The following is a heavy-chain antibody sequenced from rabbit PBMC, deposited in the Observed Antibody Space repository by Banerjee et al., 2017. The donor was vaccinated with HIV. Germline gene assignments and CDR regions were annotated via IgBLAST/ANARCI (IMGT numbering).Heavy chain of an antibody. V-gene: IGHV1S43*01. J-gene: IGHJ4*01. CDR1: GFTISNGYW. CDR2: IATGTGST. D-gene: IGHD6-1*01. Sequence: QLQLEESGGGLVKPGGTLTLTCKASGFTISNGYWICWVRQAPGKGLEWIGCIATGTGSTYYASWVKGRFTISSDNAQNTVDLQMNSLTAADTATYFCAREGAGYAGYGYATGRYFNLWGPGTLVTVS. CDR3: AREGAGYAGYGYATGRYFNL.